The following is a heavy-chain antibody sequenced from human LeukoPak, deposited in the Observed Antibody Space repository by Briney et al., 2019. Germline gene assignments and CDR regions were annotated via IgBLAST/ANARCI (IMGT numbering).Heavy chain of an antibody. CDR3: ASLYYYDSGGFPYYFDY. D-gene: IGHD3-22*01. J-gene: IGHJ4*02. CDR1: GGSISSSSYY. Sequence: PSETLSLTCTVSGGSISSSSYYWGWIRQPPGTGLEWIGSIYYSGSTYYNPSLKSRVTISVDTSKNQFSLKLSSVTAADTAVYYCASLYYYDSGGFPYYFDYWGQGTLVTVSS. V-gene: IGHV4-39*01. CDR2: IYYSGST.